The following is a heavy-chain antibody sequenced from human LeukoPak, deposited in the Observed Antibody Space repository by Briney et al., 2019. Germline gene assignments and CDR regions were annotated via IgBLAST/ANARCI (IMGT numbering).Heavy chain of an antibody. CDR3: ARDFRGGVLWFGESTYYYGMDV. CDR1: GGSISSGDYY. J-gene: IGHJ6*02. CDR2: IYYSGST. V-gene: IGHV4-30-4*01. Sequence: PSETLSLTCTVSGGSISSGDYYWSWIRQPPGKGLEWIGYIYYSGSTYYNPSLKSRVTISVHTSKNQFSLKLSSVTAADTAVYYCARDFRGGVLWFGESTYYYGMDVWGQGTTVTVSS. D-gene: IGHD3-10*01.